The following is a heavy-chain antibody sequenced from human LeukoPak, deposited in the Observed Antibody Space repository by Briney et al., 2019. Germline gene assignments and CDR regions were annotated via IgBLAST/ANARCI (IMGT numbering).Heavy chain of an antibody. CDR3: ARAPYSSSWYGY. V-gene: IGHV1-8*01. Sequence: GASVKVSCKASGYTFTSYDINWVRQATGQGLEWMGWMNPNSGNTGYAQKFQGRVTMTRNTSISTAYMELSSLGSEDTAVYYCARAPYSSSWYGYWGQGTLVTVSS. CDR1: GYTFTSYD. D-gene: IGHD6-13*01. CDR2: MNPNSGNT. J-gene: IGHJ4*02.